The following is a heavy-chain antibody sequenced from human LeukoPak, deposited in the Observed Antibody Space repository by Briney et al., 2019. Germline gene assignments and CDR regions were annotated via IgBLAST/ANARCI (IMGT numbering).Heavy chain of an antibody. CDR1: GGSISTYY. Sequence: PSETLSLTCTVSGGSISTYYWSWIRQPPGKGLEWIGYIYNSGSTNYNPSLKSRVTISVDTSKNQFSLKLSSVTAADTAVYYCAREGTAILCDYWGQGTLVTVSS. CDR3: AREGTAILCDY. V-gene: IGHV4-59*01. CDR2: IYNSGST. J-gene: IGHJ4*02. D-gene: IGHD5-18*01.